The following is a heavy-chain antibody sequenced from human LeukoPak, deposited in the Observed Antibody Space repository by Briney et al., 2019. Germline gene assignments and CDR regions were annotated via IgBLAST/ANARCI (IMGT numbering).Heavy chain of an antibody. CDR3: ARRGVQHRNQDLFDY. J-gene: IGHJ4*02. CDR1: GYTFTSYY. V-gene: IGHV1-46*01. D-gene: IGHD1-14*01. Sequence: ASVKVSCKASGYTFTSYYMHWVRQAPGHGLEWMGIINPSGGSTSYAQKFQGRVTMTRDMSTSTVYMELSSLRSEDTAVYYCARRGVQHRNQDLFDYWGQGTLVTVSS. CDR2: INPSGGST.